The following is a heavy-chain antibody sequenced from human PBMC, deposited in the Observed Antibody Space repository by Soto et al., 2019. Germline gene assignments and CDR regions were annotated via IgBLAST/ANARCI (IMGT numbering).Heavy chain of an antibody. CDR3: ARGYCGSNSCHNWFGP. J-gene: IGHJ5*02. CDR1: GGIFTNYV. CDR2: IFPIFGTP. D-gene: IGHD2-2*01. Sequence: QVQLVQSGAEVKKPGSSVKVSCKTSGGIFTNYVITWVRQAPGQGLEWMGGIFPIFGTPNCAQKFQGRVTITADESTSTAYMELSSLRSDDTAVYYCARGYCGSNSCHNWFGPWGQGTLVTVSS. V-gene: IGHV1-69*01.